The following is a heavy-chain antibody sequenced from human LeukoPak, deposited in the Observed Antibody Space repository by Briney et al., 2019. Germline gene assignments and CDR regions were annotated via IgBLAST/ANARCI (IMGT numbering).Heavy chain of an antibody. CDR1: GFTFSSYW. CDR3: ARGLPPGDDAFDI. CDR2: INHSGST. V-gene: IGHV4-34*01. Sequence: GSLRLSCAASGFTFSSYWMHWVRQAPGKGLEWIGEINHSGSTNYNPSLKSRVTISVDTSKNQFSLKLSSVTAADTAVYYCARGLPPGDDAFDIWGQGTMVTVSS. D-gene: IGHD1-26*01. J-gene: IGHJ3*02.